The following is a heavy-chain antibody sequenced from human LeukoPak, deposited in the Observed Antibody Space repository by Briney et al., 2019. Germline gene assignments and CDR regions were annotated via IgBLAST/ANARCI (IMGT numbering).Heavy chain of an antibody. V-gene: IGHV4-61*02. Sequence: SVTLSFTCTVSAGSISSGSYYRSWILQPVGKGLERIGRIYTSGSTNYNPSLKSRVAISVDTTKNQFSLKLSSVTATDTAVYYCARVVFERGYYHFDYWGQGTLVTVSS. J-gene: IGHJ4*02. CDR2: IYTSGST. CDR1: AGSISSGSYY. CDR3: ARVVFERGYYHFDY. D-gene: IGHD3-22*01.